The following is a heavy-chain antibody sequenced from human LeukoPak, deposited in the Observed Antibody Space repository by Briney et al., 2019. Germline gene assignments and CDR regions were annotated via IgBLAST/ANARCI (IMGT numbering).Heavy chain of an antibody. V-gene: IGHV1-18*01. CDR3: AREHLAIFGVVIGGAYNWFDP. CDR1: GYTFTSYG. CDR2: ISAYNGNT. J-gene: IGHJ5*02. D-gene: IGHD3-3*01. Sequence: GASVKVSCKASGYTFTSYGISWVRQAPGQGLEWMGWISAYNGNTNYAQKLQGRVTMTTDTSTSTAYMELRSLRSDDTAVYYCAREHLAIFGVVIGGAYNWFDPWGQGTLVTVSS.